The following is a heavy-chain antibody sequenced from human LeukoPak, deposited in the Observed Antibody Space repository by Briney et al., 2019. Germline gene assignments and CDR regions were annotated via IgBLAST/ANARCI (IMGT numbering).Heavy chain of an antibody. V-gene: IGHV3-7*01. CDR2: IKGDGSEK. D-gene: IGHD2-15*01. J-gene: IGHJ4*02. CDR3: VRDGWDVSAGIVYYFDF. CDR1: GFTFRSYW. Sequence: GGSLRVSCEASGFTFRSYWMSWVRQAPGQGLEWVANIKGDGSEKYYADSVKGRFTVSRDNSKWSLYLQMNRLRADDTAVYFCVRDGWDVSAGIVYYFDFWGQGTLVTVSS.